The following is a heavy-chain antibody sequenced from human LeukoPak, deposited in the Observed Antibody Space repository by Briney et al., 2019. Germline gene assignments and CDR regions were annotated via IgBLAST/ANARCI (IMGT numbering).Heavy chain of an antibody. CDR1: GDSIYSGNYY. CDR2: IYSSGTT. D-gene: IGHD3-9*01. CDR3: ARDHFERSGYYYYYMDV. Sequence: PSQTLSLTCTVSGDSIYSGNYYWSWIRQPAGKGLEWIGRIYSSGTTIYNPSLKSRVTISVDTSKNQFSLKLSSVTAADTAVYYCARDHFERSGYYYYYMDVWGKGTTVTISS. V-gene: IGHV4-61*02. J-gene: IGHJ6*03.